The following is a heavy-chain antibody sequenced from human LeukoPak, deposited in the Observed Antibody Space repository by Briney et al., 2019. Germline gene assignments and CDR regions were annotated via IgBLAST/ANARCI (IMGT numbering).Heavy chain of an antibody. CDR2: IIPIFGTA. J-gene: IGHJ3*02. Sequence: SVKVSCKASGGTFSSYAISWVRQAPGQGLEWMGGIIPIFGTANYAQKFQGRVTITTDESTSTAYMELSSLRPEDTAVYYCARERCSSTSCRYDAFDIWGQGTMVTVSS. CDR1: GGTFSSYA. CDR3: ARERCSSTSCRYDAFDI. V-gene: IGHV1-69*05. D-gene: IGHD2-2*01.